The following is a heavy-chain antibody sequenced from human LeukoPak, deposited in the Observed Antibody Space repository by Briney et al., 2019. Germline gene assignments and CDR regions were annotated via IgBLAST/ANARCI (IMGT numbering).Heavy chain of an antibody. CDR2: ISSSGYT. CDR3: AIKNRDYYDSSGYSLRFDP. CDR1: GFTFSDYY. Sequence: GGSLRLSCAASGFTFSDYYMSWISQAPGKGLEWVSYISSSGYTNYADSVKGRFTISRDNAKNSLYLQMNSLRAEDTAVYYCAIKNRDYYDSSGYSLRFDPWGQGTLVTVSS. D-gene: IGHD3-22*01. V-gene: IGHV3-11*06. J-gene: IGHJ5*02.